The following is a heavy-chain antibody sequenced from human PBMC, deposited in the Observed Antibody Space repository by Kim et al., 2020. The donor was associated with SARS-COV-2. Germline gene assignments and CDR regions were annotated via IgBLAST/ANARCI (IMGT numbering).Heavy chain of an antibody. CDR1: GFTFSNAW. CDR2: IKSKTDGGTT. D-gene: IGHD3-22*01. Sequence: GGSLRLSCAASGFTFSNAWMSWVRQAPGKGLEWVGRIKSKTDGGTTDYAAPVKGRFTISRDDSKNTLYLQMNSLKTEDTAVYYCTTDSQSRKVVTRYPDYWGQGTLVTVSS. V-gene: IGHV3-15*01. J-gene: IGHJ4*02. CDR3: TTDSQSRKVVTRYPDY.